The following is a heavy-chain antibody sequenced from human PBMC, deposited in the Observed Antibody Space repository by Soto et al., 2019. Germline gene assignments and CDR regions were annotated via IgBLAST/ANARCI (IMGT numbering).Heavy chain of an antibody. CDR1: AYTFTGDY. D-gene: IGHD3-16*01. CDR2: INPNSGGT. CDR3: ARAKSYANLFDY. V-gene: IGHV1-2*02. Sequence: QVQLVQSGAEVKKPGASVKVSCKASAYTFTGDYMHWVRHAPGQGLEWMGWINPNSGGTNYPRKFQGRVTLTRDTSINTAYMELSSLRFDDTAVYYCARAKSYANLFDYWGQGTLVTVSS. J-gene: IGHJ4*02.